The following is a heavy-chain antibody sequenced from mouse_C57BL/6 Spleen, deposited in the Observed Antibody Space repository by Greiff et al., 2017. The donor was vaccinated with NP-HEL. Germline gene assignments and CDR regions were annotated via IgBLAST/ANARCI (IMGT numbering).Heavy chain of an antibody. J-gene: IGHJ4*01. V-gene: IGHV5-15*01. CDR2: ISNLAYSI. D-gene: IGHD2-2*01. CDR3: ARKGGYDDGYYAMDY. Sequence: EVKLVESGGGLVQPGGSLKLSCAASGFTFSDYGMAWVRQAPRKGPEWVAFISNLAYSIYYADTVTGRFTISRENAKNTLYLEMSSLRSEDTAMYYCARKGGYDDGYYAMDYWGQGTSVTVSS. CDR1: GFTFSDYG.